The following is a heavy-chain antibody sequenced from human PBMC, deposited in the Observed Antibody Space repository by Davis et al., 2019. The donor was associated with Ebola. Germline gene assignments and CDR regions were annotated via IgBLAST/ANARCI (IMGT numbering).Heavy chain of an antibody. D-gene: IGHD2-2*01. CDR1: GYTFTSYG. CDR2: ISGYEDNT. V-gene: IGHV1-18*01. Sequence: ASVKVSCKASGYTFTSYGISWVRQAPGQGLEWMGWISGYEDNTNYAPRFQGRITLTKDRATSTAYMELSSLRSEDTAVYYCARGSRTIRYYYYGMDVWGQGTTVTVSS. J-gene: IGHJ6*02. CDR3: ARGSRTIRYYYYGMDV.